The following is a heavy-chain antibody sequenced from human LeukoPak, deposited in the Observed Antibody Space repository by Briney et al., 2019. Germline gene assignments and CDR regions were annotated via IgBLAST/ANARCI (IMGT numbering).Heavy chain of an antibody. V-gene: IGHV3-48*01. CDR3: STAKFDY. CDR1: GFAFSGYS. J-gene: IGHJ4*02. CDR2: ISSSSVRSTI. Sequence: PGESLRLSCAASGFAFSGYSMTWVRQAPGKGLEWVSYISSSSVRSTIYYADSVKGRFIISRDNAKNSLYLQMNSLRAEDTAVYYCSTAKFDYWGQGTLLTVSS.